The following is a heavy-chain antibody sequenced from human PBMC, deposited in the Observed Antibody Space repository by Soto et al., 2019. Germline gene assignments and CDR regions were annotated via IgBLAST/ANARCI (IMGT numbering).Heavy chain of an antibody. D-gene: IGHD4-17*01. CDR1: GFTFSSYS. V-gene: IGHV3-21*01. Sequence: PGGSLRLSCAAYGFTFSSYSMNWVRQAPGKGLEWVSSISSGSRNIHYADSLKGRFTISRDNAKNSLYLQMNSLKAEDTAVYYCARSYDYGDYGRFSYGVDVWGQGTTVTVPS. J-gene: IGHJ6*02. CDR2: ISSGSRNI. CDR3: ARSYDYGDYGRFSYGVDV.